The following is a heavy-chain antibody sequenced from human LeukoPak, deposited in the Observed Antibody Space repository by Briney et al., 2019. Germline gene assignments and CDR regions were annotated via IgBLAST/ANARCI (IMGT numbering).Heavy chain of an antibody. J-gene: IGHJ4*02. CDR3: ARDFDVANDY. D-gene: IGHD5-12*01. CDR1: GFTFSTYW. CDR2: IKQDGSEK. Sequence: PGGSLRLSCAASGFTFSTYWMSWVRQAPGRGLEWVANIKQDGSEKYYVDSVKGRFTISRDNAKNSLYLQMNILRAEDTAVYYCARDFDVANDYWGQGTLVTVSS. V-gene: IGHV3-7*04.